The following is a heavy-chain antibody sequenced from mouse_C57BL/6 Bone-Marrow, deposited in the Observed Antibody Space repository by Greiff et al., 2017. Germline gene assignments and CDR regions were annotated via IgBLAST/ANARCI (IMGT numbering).Heavy chain of an antibody. CDR2: INYDGSST. J-gene: IGHJ2*01. CDR1: GFTFSDYY. D-gene: IGHD2-5*01. CDR3: ARICKTTYYSNYDYFDD. Sequence: EVHLVESEGGLVQPGSSMKLSCTASGFTFSDYYMAWVRQVPEKGLEWVANINYDGSSTYYLDSLKSRFIISRDNAKNILYLQMSSLKSEDTATYYCARICKTTYYSNYDYFDDWGQGTTLTVSS. V-gene: IGHV5-16*01.